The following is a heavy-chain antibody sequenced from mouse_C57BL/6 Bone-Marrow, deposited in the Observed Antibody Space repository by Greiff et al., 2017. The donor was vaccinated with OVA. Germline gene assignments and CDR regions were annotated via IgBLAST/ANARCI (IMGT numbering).Heavy chain of an antibody. CDR1: GYTFTDYY. CDR3: ARPSYYVRFAY. CDR2: INPNNGGT. V-gene: IGHV1-26*01. Sequence: EVQLQQSGPELVKPGASVKISCKASGYTFTDYYMNWVKQSHGKSLEWIGDINPNNGGTSYNQKFKGKATLTVDKSSSTAYMELRSLTSEDSAVYYCARPSYYVRFAYWGQGTLVTVSA. D-gene: IGHD1-1*01. J-gene: IGHJ3*01.